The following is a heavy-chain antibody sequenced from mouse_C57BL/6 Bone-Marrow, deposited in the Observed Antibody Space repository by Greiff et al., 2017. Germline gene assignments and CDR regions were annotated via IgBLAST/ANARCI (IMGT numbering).Heavy chain of an antibody. CDR2: IHPNSGST. CDR3: ARRDSNYLFAY. Sequence: QVQLQQPGAELVKPGASVKLSCKASGYTFTSYWMPWVKQRPGQGLEWIGMIHPNSGSTNYTEKFKSKATLTVDKSSSTAYMQLSSLTSEDSAVYYCARRDSNYLFAYWGQGTLVTVSA. D-gene: IGHD2-5*01. CDR1: GYTFTSYW. J-gene: IGHJ3*01. V-gene: IGHV1-64*01.